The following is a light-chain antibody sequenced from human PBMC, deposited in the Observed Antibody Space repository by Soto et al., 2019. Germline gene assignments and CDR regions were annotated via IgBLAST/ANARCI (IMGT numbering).Light chain of an antibody. CDR2: DVS. V-gene: IGLV2-11*01. CDR3: CSYGGSYTYV. Sequence: QSALTQPRSVSESPGQSVTISCTGTSSDVGGYNFVSWYQQYPGKAPKLMIYDVSKRPSGVPDRFSGSKSGNTASLTISGLQAEDEADYYCCSYGGSYTYVFGTGTKVTVL. CDR1: SSDVGGYNF. J-gene: IGLJ1*01.